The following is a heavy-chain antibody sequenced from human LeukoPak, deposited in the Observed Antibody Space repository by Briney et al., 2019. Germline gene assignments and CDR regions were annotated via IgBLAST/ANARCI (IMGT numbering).Heavy chain of an antibody. Sequence: PSETLSLTCSVSGGSISSSNYYWGWIRQPPGKGLEWIGSIYYSGSTYYNPSLKSRVTVFVDTSKNQFSLKLSSATAADTAVYYCARQTGSGLFTLPGGQGTLVTVSS. CDR3: ARQTGSGLFTLP. V-gene: IGHV4-39*01. J-gene: IGHJ4*02. CDR2: IYYSGST. D-gene: IGHD3-10*01. CDR1: GGSISSSNYY.